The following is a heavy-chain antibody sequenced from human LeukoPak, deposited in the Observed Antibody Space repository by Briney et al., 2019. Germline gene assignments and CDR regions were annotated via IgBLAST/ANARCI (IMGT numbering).Heavy chain of an antibody. D-gene: IGHD2-15*01. V-gene: IGHV5-51*01. Sequence: GASLKISCKGSGYSFTSYWIGWVRQMPGKGLEWMGIIYPGDSDIRYSPSFQGQVTISADKSITTAYLQWSSLKASDTAIYYCARGLYCSGGSCRFDYWGQGTLVTVSS. CDR3: ARGLYCSGGSCRFDY. J-gene: IGHJ4*02. CDR1: GYSFTSYW. CDR2: IYPGDSDI.